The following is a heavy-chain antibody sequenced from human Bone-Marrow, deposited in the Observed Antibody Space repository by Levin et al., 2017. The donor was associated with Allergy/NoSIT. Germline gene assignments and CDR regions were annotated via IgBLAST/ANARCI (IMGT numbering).Heavy chain of an antibody. Sequence: GGSLRLSCAASGFTFSSYGMHWVRQAPGKGLEWVAVISYDGSNKYYADSVKGRFTISRDNSKNTLYLQMNSLRAEDTAVYYCAKTHFVVVVAATPRPIDYWGQGTLVTVSS. CDR2: ISYDGSNK. J-gene: IGHJ4*02. V-gene: IGHV3-30*18. D-gene: IGHD2-15*01. CDR1: GFTFSSYG. CDR3: AKTHFVVVVAATPRPIDY.